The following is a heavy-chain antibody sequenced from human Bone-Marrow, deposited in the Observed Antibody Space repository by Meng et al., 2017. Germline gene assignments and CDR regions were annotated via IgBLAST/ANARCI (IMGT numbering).Heavy chain of an antibody. CDR2: INHSGST. J-gene: IGHJ5*02. Sequence: QVQLQQWAAGLLKPSETLSLTCAVYGGSFSGYYWSWIRQPSGKGLEWIGEINHSGSTNYNPSLKSRVTISVDTSKNQFSLKLSSVTAADTAEYYCARVGVVVITPNWFDPWGQGTLVTVSS. CDR1: GGSFSGYY. D-gene: IGHD3-22*01. CDR3: ARVGVVVITPNWFDP. V-gene: IGHV4-34*01.